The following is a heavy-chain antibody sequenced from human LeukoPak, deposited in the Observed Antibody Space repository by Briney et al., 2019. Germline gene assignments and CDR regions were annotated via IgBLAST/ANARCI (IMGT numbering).Heavy chain of an antibody. Sequence: NPGGSLRLSCAASGFTFSSYSMNWVRQAPGKGLEWVSSISSSSSYIYYADSVKGRFTISRDSAKNSLYLQMNSLRAEDTAVYYCARDDCSSTSCYRNGLYYYYGMDVWGQGTTVTVSS. V-gene: IGHV3-21*01. CDR3: ARDDCSSTSCYRNGLYYYYGMDV. CDR1: GFTFSSYS. J-gene: IGHJ6*02. D-gene: IGHD2-2*01. CDR2: ISSSSSYI.